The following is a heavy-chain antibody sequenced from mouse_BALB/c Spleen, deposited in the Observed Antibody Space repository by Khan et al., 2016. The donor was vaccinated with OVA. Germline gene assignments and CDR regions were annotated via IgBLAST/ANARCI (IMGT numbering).Heavy chain of an antibody. CDR2: ISYSGST. J-gene: IGHJ2*01. CDR1: GYSITSGYG. D-gene: IGHD1-2*01. CDR3: ARTARIKY. V-gene: IGHV3-2*02. Sequence: EVQLVESGPGLVKPSQSLSLTCTVTGYSITSGYGWNCIRQFPGNKLEWMGYISYSGSTNYNPSLKSRISITRDTSKNQFFLQLNSVTTEDTATYYCARTARIKYWGQGTTLTVSS.